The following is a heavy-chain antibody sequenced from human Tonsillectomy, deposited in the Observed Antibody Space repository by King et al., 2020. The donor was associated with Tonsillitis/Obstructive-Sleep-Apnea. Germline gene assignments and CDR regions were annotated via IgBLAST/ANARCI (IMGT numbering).Heavy chain of an antibody. V-gene: IGHV4-39*01. CDR3: ARHAHDTNYYYYMDV. CDR2: VSYDGTT. CDR1: IGSVSCSSYS. J-gene: IGHJ6*03. Sequence: QLQESGPGLVKPSETLSLTCTVSIGSVSCSSYSWGWIRQPPGKGLEWIGSVSYDGTTYCNPSLQSRVTVSVDTSKNQFSLKLNSVTAADTAVYYCARHAHDTNYYYYMDVWGKGTPVTVSS. D-gene: IGHD3-22*01.